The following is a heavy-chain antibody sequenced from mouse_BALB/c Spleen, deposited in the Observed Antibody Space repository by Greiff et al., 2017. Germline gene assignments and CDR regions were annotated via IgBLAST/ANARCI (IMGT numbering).Heavy chain of an antibody. Sequence: QVQLQQSGAELVRPGASVKLSCKALGYTITDYEMHWVKQTPVHGLEWIGAIHPGSGNTAYNQKFKGKATLTADKSSSTAYMELSSLTSEDSAVYYCTRRESFAYWGQGTLVTVSA. CDR1: GYTITDYE. CDR3: TRRESFAY. J-gene: IGHJ3*01. D-gene: IGHD6-2*01. V-gene: IGHV1-15*01. CDR2: IHPGSGNT.